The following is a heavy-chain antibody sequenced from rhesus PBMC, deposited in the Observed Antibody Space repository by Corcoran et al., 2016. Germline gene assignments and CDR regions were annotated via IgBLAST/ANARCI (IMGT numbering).Heavy chain of an antibody. V-gene: IGHV4-122*02. CDR2: ISYSGST. Sequence: QVQLQESGPGLVKPSETLSLTWAVSGGSISRSYYYWRWLRQVPRKGLEWIGYISYSGSTSYNPSLKSLVTISRDTSKNQFSLKLSSVTAADTAVYYCARDGGSNFSLDGLDSWGQGVVVTVSS. D-gene: IGHD4-23*01. CDR1: GGSISRSYYY. J-gene: IGHJ6*01. CDR3: ARDGGSNFSLDGLDS.